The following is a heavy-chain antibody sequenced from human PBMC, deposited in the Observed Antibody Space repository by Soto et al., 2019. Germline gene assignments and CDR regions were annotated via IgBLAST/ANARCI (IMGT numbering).Heavy chain of an antibody. CDR3: ARGHFSMTTVTN. D-gene: IGHD4-17*01. Sequence: QVQLQESGPGLVKPSQTLSLTCTVSGGSISSGGYYWSWIRQHPGKGLEWIGYIYYSGSTYYNPSLKSRVTISLETSKNQFSLKLSSVTAADTAVYYCARGHFSMTTVTNWGQGTLVTVSS. V-gene: IGHV4-31*03. CDR1: GGSISSGGYY. J-gene: IGHJ4*02. CDR2: IYYSGST.